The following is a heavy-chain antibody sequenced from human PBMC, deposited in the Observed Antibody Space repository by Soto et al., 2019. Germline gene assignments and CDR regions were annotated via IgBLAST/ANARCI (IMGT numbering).Heavy chain of an antibody. V-gene: IGHV4-39*07. Sequence: SEKLSLTCTVSVGSISSSSYYWGWIRQPPGKGLEWIGSIYYSGSTYYNPSLKSRVTISVDTSKNQIFLRLNSVTAADTAVYYGETYPIVGREVNTCCDPWGQGILVSASS. J-gene: IGHJ5*02. CDR1: VGSISSSSYY. CDR3: ETYPIVGREVNTCCDP. CDR2: IYYSGST. D-gene: IGHD1-26*01.